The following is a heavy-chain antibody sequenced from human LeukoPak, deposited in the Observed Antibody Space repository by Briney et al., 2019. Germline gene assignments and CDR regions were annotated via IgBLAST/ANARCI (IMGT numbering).Heavy chain of an antibody. J-gene: IGHJ4*02. CDR1: GFTFSSYG. D-gene: IGHD3-22*01. CDR2: ISGSGGST. Sequence: GGSLRLSCAASGFTFSSYGMSWVRQAPGKGLEWVSAISGSGGSTYYADSVKGRLTISRDNAKKSLYLQMNSLRAEDTAVYYCARDLYRIVVVPHYFDYWGQGTLVTVSS. CDR3: ARDLYRIVVVPHYFDY. V-gene: IGHV3-23*01.